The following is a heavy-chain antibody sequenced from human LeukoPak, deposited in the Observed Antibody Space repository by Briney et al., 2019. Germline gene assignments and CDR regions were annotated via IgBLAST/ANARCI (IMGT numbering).Heavy chain of an antibody. Sequence: PGRSLRLSCAASGFTFSSYAMHWVRQAPGKGLKWVAVISYDGSNKYYADSVKGRFTISRDNSKNTLYLQMNSLRAEDTAVYYCARGSEIVVVVAATLGDAFDIWGQGTMVTVSS. CDR1: GFTFSSYA. J-gene: IGHJ3*02. CDR3: ARGSEIVVVVAATLGDAFDI. CDR2: ISYDGSNK. D-gene: IGHD2-15*01. V-gene: IGHV3-30*04.